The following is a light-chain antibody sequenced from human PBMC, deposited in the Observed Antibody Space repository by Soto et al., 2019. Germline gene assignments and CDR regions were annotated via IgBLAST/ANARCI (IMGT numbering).Light chain of an antibody. CDR3: CSYAGTYTVL. CDR1: SCDVGGYNY. J-gene: IGLJ2*01. CDR2: EVS. Sequence: QSALTQPRSVSGSPGQSVTISCTGTSCDVGGYNYVSWYQQHPGKAPKLMIYEVSKRPSGAPDRFSGSKSGNTASLTISGLQTEDEADYYCCSYAGTYTVLFGGGTKLTVL. V-gene: IGLV2-11*01.